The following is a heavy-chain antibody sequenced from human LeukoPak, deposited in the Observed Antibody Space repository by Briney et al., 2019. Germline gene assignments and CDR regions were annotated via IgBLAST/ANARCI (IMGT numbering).Heavy chain of an antibody. Sequence: PGGSLRLSCAASGFNFRNYWMHWVRQAPGKGLVWVSRINSDGSSTSYADSVKGRFTISRDNAENTLYLQINSLRAEDTAVYYCATDEAATGRLDYGGQGTLVTDSS. V-gene: IGHV3-74*01. CDR2: INSDGSST. J-gene: IGHJ4*02. CDR3: ATDEAATGRLDY. CDR1: GFNFRNYW. D-gene: IGHD1-1*01.